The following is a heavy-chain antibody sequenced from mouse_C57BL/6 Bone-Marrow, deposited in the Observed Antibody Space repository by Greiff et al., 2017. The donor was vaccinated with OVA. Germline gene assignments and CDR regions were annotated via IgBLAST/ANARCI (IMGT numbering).Heavy chain of an antibody. V-gene: IGHV1-69*01. J-gene: IGHJ3*01. Sequence: QVQLQQPGAELVMPGASVKLSCKASGYTFTSYWMHWVKQRPGQGLEWIGEIDPSDSYTNYNQKFKGKSTLTVDKSSSTAYMQLSSLTSEDSAVYYCARGATYEYEGDWFANWGQGTLVTVSA. CDR1: GYTFTSYW. CDR2: IDPSDSYT. CDR3: ARGATYEYEGDWFAN. D-gene: IGHD2-4*01.